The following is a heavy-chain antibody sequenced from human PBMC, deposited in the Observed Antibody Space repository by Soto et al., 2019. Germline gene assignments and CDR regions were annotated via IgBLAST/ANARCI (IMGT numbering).Heavy chain of an antibody. D-gene: IGHD3-16*01. CDR3: TSFVQLRGRLCDY. J-gene: IGHJ4*02. V-gene: IGHV3-15*07. Sequence: EVQLVESGGGFVESGGSLRLSCAASGFSFKDAWMTWVRQAPGKGLEWVGRIKSSTDGGTADYGAAGKGRFTMSRDDSKDTLYIHMDGLKREDTGVYYCTSFVQLRGRLCDYWGPGTQVNVSS. CDR2: IKSSTDGGTA. CDR1: GFSFKDAW.